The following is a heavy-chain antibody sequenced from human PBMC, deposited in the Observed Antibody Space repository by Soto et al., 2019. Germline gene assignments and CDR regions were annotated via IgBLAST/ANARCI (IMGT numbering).Heavy chain of an antibody. CDR2: IYYSGTA. CDR1: GGSITSTTHY. D-gene: IGHD6-6*01. J-gene: IGHJ4*02. Sequence: HLQLQESGPGLVKPSETLTLTCTVSGGSITSTTHYWGWIRQPPGKGLEWIGSIYYSGTAYYNPSLKSRITISVDTSKSQFSLKLSSVTAADTAVYYCARHEYSSSSWRALDYWGQGTLVTVSS. V-gene: IGHV4-39*01. CDR3: ARHEYSSSSWRALDY.